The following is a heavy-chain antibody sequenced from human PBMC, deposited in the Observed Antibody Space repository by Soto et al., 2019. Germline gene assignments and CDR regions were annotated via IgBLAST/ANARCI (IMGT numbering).Heavy chain of an antibody. CDR2: FDPEDGET. CDR3: ATREYGGESLDY. Sequence: GASVKVFCKVSGYTLTELSMHWVRQAPGKGLEWMGGFDPEDGETIYAQKFQGRVTMTEDTSTDTAYVELSSLRSEDTAVYYCATREYGGESLDYWGQGTLVTVSS. J-gene: IGHJ4*02. CDR1: GYTLTELS. D-gene: IGHD2-21*01. V-gene: IGHV1-24*01.